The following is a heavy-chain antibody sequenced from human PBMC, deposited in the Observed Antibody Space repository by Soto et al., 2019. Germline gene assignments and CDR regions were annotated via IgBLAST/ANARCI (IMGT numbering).Heavy chain of an antibody. J-gene: IGHJ6*02. CDR1: GGSVSSGSYY. D-gene: IGHD5-12*01. V-gene: IGHV4-61*01. Sequence: KSSETLSLTCTVSGGSVSSGSYYWSWIRQPPGKGLEWIGYIYYSGSTNYNPSLKSRVTISVDTSKNQFSLKLSSVTAADTAVYYCARDHDGDGYNSDYYYYYGMDVWGQGTTVTVSS. CDR2: IYYSGST. CDR3: ARDHDGDGYNSDYYYYYGMDV.